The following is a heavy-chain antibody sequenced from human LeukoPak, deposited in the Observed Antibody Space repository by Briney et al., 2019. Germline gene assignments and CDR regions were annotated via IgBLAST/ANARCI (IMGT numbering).Heavy chain of an antibody. V-gene: IGHV3-30*04. CDR1: GFTFSAST. CDR2: LSYDGFTQ. D-gene: IGHD3-3*01. CDR3: ARDRLPSDQDDFDY. J-gene: IGHJ4*02. Sequence: GGSLRLSCVASGFTFSASTMHWVRQAPGKGLEWVAVLSYDGFTQYYADSVKGRFTISRDNSKNTLYLQMNSLRPEDTAVYHCARDRLPSDQDDFDYWGQGTLVTVSS.